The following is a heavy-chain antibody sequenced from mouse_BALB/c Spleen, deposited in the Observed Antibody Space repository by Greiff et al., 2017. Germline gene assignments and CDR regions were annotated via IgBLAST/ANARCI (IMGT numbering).Heavy chain of an antibody. J-gene: IGHJ4*01. V-gene: IGHV14-4*02. CDR3: NWGTGKNAMDY. CDR1: GFNIKDYY. CDR2: IDPENGDT. Sequence: EVQLQQSGAELVRSGASVKLSFTASGFNIKDYYMHWVKQRPEQGLEWIGWIDPENGDTEYAPKFQGKATMTADTSSNTAYLQLSSLTSEDTAVYYCNWGTGKNAMDYWGQGTSVTVSS. D-gene: IGHD4-1*01.